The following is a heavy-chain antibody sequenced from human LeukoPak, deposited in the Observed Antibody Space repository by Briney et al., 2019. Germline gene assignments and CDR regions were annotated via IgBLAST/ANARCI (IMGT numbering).Heavy chain of an antibody. D-gene: IGHD6-13*01. Sequence: GGSLRLSCAASGFTFSSYWMSWVRQAPGKGREWVANIKQDGSEKYYVDSVKGRFTISRDNAKNSLYLQMNSLRAEDTAVYYCARVGCSWWGADYYYYMDVWGKGTTVTISS. J-gene: IGHJ6*03. V-gene: IGHV3-7*01. CDR2: IKQDGSEK. CDR3: ARVGCSWWGADYYYYMDV. CDR1: GFTFSSYW.